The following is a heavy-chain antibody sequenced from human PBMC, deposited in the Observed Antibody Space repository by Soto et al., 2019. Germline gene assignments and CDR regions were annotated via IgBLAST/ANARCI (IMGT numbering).Heavy chain of an antibody. D-gene: IGHD5-12*01. CDR3: ARDPPEMATITRSGGDY. V-gene: IGHV7-4-1*01. Sequence: VPLVQSGSELKKPGASVKVSCKASGYTFTSYAMNWVRQAPGQGLEWMGWINTNTGNPTYAQGFTGRFVFSLDTSVSTAYLHICILYAEDTAVYYCARDPPEMATITRSGGDYWGQGTLGTISS. J-gene: IGHJ4*02. CDR1: GYTFTSYA. CDR2: INTNTGNP.